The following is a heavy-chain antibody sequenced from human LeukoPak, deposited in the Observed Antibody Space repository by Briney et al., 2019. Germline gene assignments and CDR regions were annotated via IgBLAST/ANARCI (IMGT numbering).Heavy chain of an antibody. CDR3: ARGGKYSSSFAFDY. Sequence: ASETLSLTXAVYGGSFSGYYWSWIRQPPGKGLEWIGEINHSGSTNYNPSLKSRVTISVDTSKNQFSLKLSSVTAADTAVYYCARGGKYSSSFAFDYWGQGTLVTVSS. CDR2: INHSGST. J-gene: IGHJ4*02. D-gene: IGHD6-6*01. CDR1: GGSFSGYY. V-gene: IGHV4-34*01.